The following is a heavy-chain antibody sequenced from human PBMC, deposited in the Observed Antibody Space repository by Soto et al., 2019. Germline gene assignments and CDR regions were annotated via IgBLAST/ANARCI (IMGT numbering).Heavy chain of an antibody. J-gene: IGHJ4*02. D-gene: IGHD6-19*01. CDR1: GFTFSDYA. CDR3: AKGGRQWLVTSDFNY. V-gene: IGHV3-30*18. CDR2: VSHDGRNT. Sequence: VQLVESGGGVVQPGRSLRLSCAASGFTFSDYAMHWVRQGPGKGLEWVAVVSHDGRNTHYADSVKGRFTISRDSSKNTVSLEATSLRAEDTAVYYCAKGGRQWLVTSDFNYWGQGALVTVSS.